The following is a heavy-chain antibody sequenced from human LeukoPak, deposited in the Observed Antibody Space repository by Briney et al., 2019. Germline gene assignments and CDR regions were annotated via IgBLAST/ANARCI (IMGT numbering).Heavy chain of an antibody. CDR2: ISSNGGST. CDR3: ARGSSGGDY. D-gene: IGHD3-10*01. J-gene: IGHJ4*02. CDR1: GFSFSNYA. V-gene: IGHV3-64*01. Sequence: PGGSLRLSCAASGFSFSNYAMHLVRQAPGKGLEYVSAISSNGGSTDYANSVKGRFTISRDNSKNTLYLQMGSLRAEDMAVYYCARGSSGGDYWGQGTLVTVSS.